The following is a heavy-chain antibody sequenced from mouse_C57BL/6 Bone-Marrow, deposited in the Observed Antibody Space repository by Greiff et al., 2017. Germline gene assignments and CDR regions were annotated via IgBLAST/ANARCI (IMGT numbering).Heavy chain of an antibody. V-gene: IGHV1-39*01. Sequence: EVQLQQSGPELVKPGASVQISCKASGYSFTDYNLNWVKQSNGKSLEWIGVINPNYGTNSYNQKFKGKATSTVDQSSSTAYMQLNSLTSEDSAVYYCAPYGYDVRFADWGQGTLVTVSA. CDR3: APYGYDVRFAD. CDR2: INPNYGTN. CDR1: GYSFTDYN. J-gene: IGHJ3*01. D-gene: IGHD2-2*01.